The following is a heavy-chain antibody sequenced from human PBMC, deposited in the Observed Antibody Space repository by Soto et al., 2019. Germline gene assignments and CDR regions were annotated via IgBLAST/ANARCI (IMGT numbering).Heavy chain of an antibody. Sequence: LETLSLTCTVSGGSISSYYLSWIRQPPGKGLEWIGYIYYSGSTNYNPSLKSRVTISVDTSKNQFSLKLSSVTAADTAVYYCASMELDYYGSGSSRNDYWGQGTLVTV. V-gene: IGHV4-59*08. CDR2: IYYSGST. CDR3: ASMELDYYGSGSSRNDY. CDR1: GGSISSYY. J-gene: IGHJ4*02. D-gene: IGHD3-10*01.